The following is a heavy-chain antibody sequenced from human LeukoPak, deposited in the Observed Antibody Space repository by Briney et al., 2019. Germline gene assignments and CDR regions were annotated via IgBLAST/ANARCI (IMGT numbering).Heavy chain of an antibody. CDR3: ARATITMVRGARYYFDY. Sequence: ASVKVSCKASGYTFTSYAMHWVRQAPGQRLEWMGWINAGNGNTKYSQKFQGRVTITRDTSASTAYMELSSLRSEDTAVYYCARATITMVRGARYYFDYWGQGTLVTVSS. D-gene: IGHD3-10*01. CDR1: GYTFTSYA. J-gene: IGHJ4*02. CDR2: INAGNGNT. V-gene: IGHV1-3*01.